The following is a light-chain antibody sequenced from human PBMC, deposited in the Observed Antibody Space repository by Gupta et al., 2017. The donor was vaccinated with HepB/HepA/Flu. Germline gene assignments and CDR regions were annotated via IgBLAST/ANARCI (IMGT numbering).Light chain of an antibody. Sequence: DIQMTQSPSSLSASVGDRVTITCRASQSINKYVNWYQQKPGKAPQVLIYAASRWKSGVPSRFSGSGCGTDFTLTISSRQPEDFATYYCQHRNNSPWTLGQGTQVEIK. CDR2: AAS. V-gene: IGKV1-39*01. CDR3: QHRNNSPWT. J-gene: IGKJ1*01. CDR1: QSINKY.